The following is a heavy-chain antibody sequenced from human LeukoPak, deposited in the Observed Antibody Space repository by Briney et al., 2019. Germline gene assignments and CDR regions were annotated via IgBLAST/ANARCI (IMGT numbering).Heavy chain of an antibody. CDR1: GGSISSGSYY. V-gene: IGHV4-61*02. D-gene: IGHD6-19*01. CDR3: ARDRWLGIAKGAFDI. Sequence: SETLSLTCTVSGGSISSGSYYWSWLRQPAGKGLEWIGRIYTSGSTNYNPSLKSRVTISVDTSKNQFSLKLSSVTAADTAVYYCARDRWLGIAKGAFDIWGQGTMVTVSS. J-gene: IGHJ3*02. CDR2: IYTSGST.